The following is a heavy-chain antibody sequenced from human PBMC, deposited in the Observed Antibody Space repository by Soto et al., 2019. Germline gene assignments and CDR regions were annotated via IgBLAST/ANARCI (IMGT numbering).Heavy chain of an antibody. CDR2: IYYSGST. V-gene: IGHV4-59*01. CDR3: ARDNGREQYYDSSGYWYYFDY. J-gene: IGHJ4*02. CDR1: GGSISSYY. Sequence: QVQLQESGPGLVKPSETLSLTCTVSGGSISSYYWSWIRQPPGKGLEWIGYIYYSGSTNYNPSLKRRVPLSVDTSKNQFSLKLSSVNAADTAVYYCARDNGREQYYDSSGYWYYFDYWGQGTLVTVSS. D-gene: IGHD3-22*01.